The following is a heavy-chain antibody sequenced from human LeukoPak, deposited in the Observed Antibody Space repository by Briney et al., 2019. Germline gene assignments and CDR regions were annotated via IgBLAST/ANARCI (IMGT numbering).Heavy chain of an antibody. D-gene: IGHD2-2*01. CDR2: ITHSGST. CDR1: GGSLSGYY. CDR3: ARRRDTSTLFYTYYSMDV. Sequence: SETLSLMCAVYGGSLSGYYWSWVRQPPGKGVEWVGEITHSGSTNYTPSLKSRVTISLDTSKKQLSLKLSSVTAADTAVYYCARRRDTSTLFYTYYSMDVWGQGTTVTVSS. J-gene: IGHJ6*03. V-gene: IGHV4-34*01.